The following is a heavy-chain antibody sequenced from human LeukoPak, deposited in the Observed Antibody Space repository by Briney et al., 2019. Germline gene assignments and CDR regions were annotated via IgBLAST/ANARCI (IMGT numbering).Heavy chain of an antibody. V-gene: IGHV4-39*07. CDR2: IYYSGST. J-gene: IGHJ4*02. CDR1: GGSISSSSYY. CDR3: ARDSRSIAADKIDY. D-gene: IGHD6-13*01. Sequence: SETLSLTCTVSGGSISSSSYYWGWIRQPPGKGLEWIGSIYYSGSTYYNPSLKSRVTISVDTSKNQFSLKLSSVTAADTAVYYCARDSRSIAADKIDYWGQGTLVTVSS.